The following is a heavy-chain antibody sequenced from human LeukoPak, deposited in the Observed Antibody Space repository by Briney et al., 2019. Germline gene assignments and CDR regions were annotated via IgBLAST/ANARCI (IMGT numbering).Heavy chain of an antibody. V-gene: IGHV3-48*04. CDR2: ISSSSSTI. J-gene: IGHJ5*02. D-gene: IGHD3-10*01. CDR1: GFTFSSYS. CDR3: ARGITGMYYYDP. Sequence: GGSLRLSCAASGFTFSSYSMNWVRQAPGKGLEWVSYISSSSSTIYYADSVKGRFTISRDNAKDTLYLQINTLRAEDTAVYYCARGITGMYYYDPWGQGTLVTVSS.